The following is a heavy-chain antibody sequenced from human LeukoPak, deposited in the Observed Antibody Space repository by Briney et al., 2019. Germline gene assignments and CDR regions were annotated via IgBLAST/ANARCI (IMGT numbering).Heavy chain of an antibody. V-gene: IGHV4-39*01. CDR1: GGSINSNSHH. CDR3: ARRGDILTDYAFDY. D-gene: IGHD3-9*01. CDR2: IYYSGTT. J-gene: IGHJ4*02. Sequence: SETLSLTCSVSGGSINSNSHHWAWIRQAPGKGLGWIGNIYYSGTTSYSPSLKSRVTISVDTSKNQFSLRLSSVTAADTAVYYCARRGDILTDYAFDYWGQGTLVTVSS.